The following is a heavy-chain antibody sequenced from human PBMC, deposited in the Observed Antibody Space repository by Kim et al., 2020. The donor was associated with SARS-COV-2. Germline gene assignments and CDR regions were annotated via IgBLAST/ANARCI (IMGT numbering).Heavy chain of an antibody. D-gene: IGHD6-19*01. V-gene: IGHV3-64D*06. CDR2: SSKGGST. J-gene: IGHJ4*02. Sequence: SSKGGSTYYADSVKGRCTISRDNSKNTLYLQMSSLGAEDTAVYYCAVAGNYWGQGTLVTVSS. CDR3: AVAGNY.